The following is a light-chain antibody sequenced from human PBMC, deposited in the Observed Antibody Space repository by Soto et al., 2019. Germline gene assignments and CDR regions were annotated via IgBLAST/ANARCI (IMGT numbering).Light chain of an antibody. CDR3: SSYTSSSTPYVV. J-gene: IGLJ2*01. V-gene: IGLV2-14*01. CDR2: EVS. CDR1: SSDVGGYNY. Sequence: QSALTQPASVSGSPGQSITISCTGTSSDVGGYNYVSWYQQHPDKAPKLMIYEVSNRPSGVSNRFSGSKSGNTASLTISGLQAEDEADYYCSSYTSSSTPYVVFGGGTMLTVL.